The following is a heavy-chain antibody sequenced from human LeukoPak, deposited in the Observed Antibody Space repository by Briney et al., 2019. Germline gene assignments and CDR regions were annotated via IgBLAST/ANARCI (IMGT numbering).Heavy chain of an antibody. D-gene: IGHD1-14*01. J-gene: IGHJ5*02. V-gene: IGHV1-18*01. CDR2: ISAENGNT. Sequence: ASVKVSCKASGYTFTNYGISWVRQAPGQGLEWMGWISAENGNTGYVENLQGRVTMTTDTSSSTVYMELRSLRPDDTAVYYCARTKAPPGPWAWFDPWGQGTLVTV. CDR1: GYTFTNYG. CDR3: ARTKAPPGPWAWFDP.